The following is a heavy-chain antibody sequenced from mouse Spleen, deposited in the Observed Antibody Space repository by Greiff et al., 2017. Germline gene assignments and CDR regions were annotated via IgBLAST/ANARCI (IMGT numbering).Heavy chain of an antibody. Sequence: VQLVESGAELVRPGASVKLSCKASGYTFTDYYINWVKQRPGQGLEWIARIYPGSGNTYYNEKFKGKATLTAEKSSSTAYMQLSSLTSEDSAVYFCARDGFWGQGTSVTVSS. CDR3: ARDGF. CDR1: GYTFTDYY. J-gene: IGHJ4*01. D-gene: IGHD2-3*01. CDR2: IYPGSGNT. V-gene: IGHV1-76*01.